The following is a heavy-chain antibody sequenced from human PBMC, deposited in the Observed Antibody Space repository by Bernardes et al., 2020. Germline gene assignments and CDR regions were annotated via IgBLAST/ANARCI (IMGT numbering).Heavy chain of an antibody. CDR1: GFTFNDEA. CDR3: ARQQGSCNGGSCYFDH. V-gene: IGHV3-23*01. Sequence: GGSLRLSCAASGFTFNDEAMSWVRQAPGKGLEWVSAIGSRGDSTAYADSVKGRFTISRDNSKNTLYLQMNSLRAEDTAVYYCARQQGSCNGGSCYFDHWGQGAVVTVSS. D-gene: IGHD2-15*01. CDR2: IGSRGDST. J-gene: IGHJ4*02.